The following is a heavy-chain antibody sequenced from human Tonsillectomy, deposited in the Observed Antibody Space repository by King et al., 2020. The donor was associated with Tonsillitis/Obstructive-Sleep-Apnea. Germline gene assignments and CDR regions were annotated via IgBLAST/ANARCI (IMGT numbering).Heavy chain of an antibody. J-gene: IGHJ4*02. Sequence: VQLVESGAEVKKPGESLKISCQVSGYNFAYYWIGWVRQMPGKGLDWMGMIFPADSDITYSPSFEGQVTLSADRSTAYLQWSSLRSSDTAIYYCARLDAATWRDIDYWGQGTLVTVSS. V-gene: IGHV5-51*01. CDR2: IFPADSDI. CDR3: ARLDAATWRDIDY. CDR1: GYNFAYYW. D-gene: IGHD2-15*01.